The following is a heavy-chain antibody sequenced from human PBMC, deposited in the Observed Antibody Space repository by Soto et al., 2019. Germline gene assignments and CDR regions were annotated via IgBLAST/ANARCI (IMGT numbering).Heavy chain of an antibody. CDR3: VRDLYYYDHWLDP. D-gene: IGHD3-22*01. CDR1: GFTFSSYS. V-gene: IGHV3-21*01. J-gene: IGHJ5*02. Sequence: EVQLVESGGGLVKPGGSLRLSCAASGFTFSSYSMNWVRQATGKGLEWVSSISSSSTYIYYADSVKGRFTISRDNAKNSLYLQLNSMRAEDTAVYYSVRDLYYYDHWLDPWGQGTLVTVSS. CDR2: ISSSSTYI.